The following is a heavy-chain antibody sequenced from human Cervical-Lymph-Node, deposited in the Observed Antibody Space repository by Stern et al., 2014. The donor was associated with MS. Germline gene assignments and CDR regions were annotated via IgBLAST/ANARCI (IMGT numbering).Heavy chain of an antibody. Sequence: EVQLVESGGGLVQPGGSLRLSCAASGFTFSSYWMHWVRQAPGKGLVWVSRINRDGSSTSYADSVKGRFTISRDNAKNTLYLQMNSLRAEDTAVYHCASIAAAGTEFWFDPWGQGTLVTVSS. CDR3: ASIAAAGTEFWFDP. V-gene: IGHV3-74*02. J-gene: IGHJ5*02. CDR2: INRDGSST. D-gene: IGHD6-13*01. CDR1: GFTFSSYW.